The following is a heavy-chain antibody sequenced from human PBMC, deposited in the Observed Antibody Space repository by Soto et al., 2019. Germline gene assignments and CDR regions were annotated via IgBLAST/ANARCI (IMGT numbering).Heavy chain of an antibody. CDR2: INHSGST. CDR3: ARDDCRQGDCLFDY. J-gene: IGHJ4*02. D-gene: IGHD2-21*02. Sequence: PSETLSLTCAVYGGSFSGYYWSWIRQPPGKGLEWIGEINHSGSTNYNPSLKSRVTISVDTSKNQFSLKLSSVTAADTAVYYCARDDCRQGDCLFDYWGQGNLVTVSS. CDR1: GGSFSGYY. V-gene: IGHV4-34*01.